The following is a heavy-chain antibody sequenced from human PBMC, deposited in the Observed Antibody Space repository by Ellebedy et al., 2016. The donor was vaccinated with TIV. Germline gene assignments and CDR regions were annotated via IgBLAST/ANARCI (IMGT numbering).Heavy chain of an antibody. CDR3: ASTHYFLMDV. CDR1: RGTFSSYA. CDR2: IIPIFGTA. V-gene: IGHV1-69*13. Sequence: SVKVSXKASRGTFSSYAISWVRQAPGQGLEWMGGIIPIFGTANYAQKFQGRVTITADESTSTAYMELSSLRSEDTAVYYCASTHYFLMDVWGQGTTVTVSS. J-gene: IGHJ6*02.